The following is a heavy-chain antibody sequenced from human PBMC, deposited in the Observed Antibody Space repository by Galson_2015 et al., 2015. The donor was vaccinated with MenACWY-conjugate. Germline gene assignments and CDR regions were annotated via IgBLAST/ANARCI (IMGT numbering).Heavy chain of an antibody. CDR1: GYSFSSYW. V-gene: IGHV5-51*01. CDR3: ARHPPGGRGMDV. D-gene: IGHD1-26*01. Sequence: QSGAEVKKPGESLKISCKGSGYSFSSYWIGWVRQMPGKGLEWMGLIDPVNSNIRYSPSFQGQVTISADESISTAYLQWSSLKASDTATYYCARHPPGGRGMDVWGRGTTVTVSS. J-gene: IGHJ6*02. CDR2: IDPVNSNI.